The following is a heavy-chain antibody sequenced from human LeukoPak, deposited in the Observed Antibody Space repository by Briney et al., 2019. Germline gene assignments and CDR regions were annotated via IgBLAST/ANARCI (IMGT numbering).Heavy chain of an antibody. D-gene: IGHD6-19*01. J-gene: IGHJ6*02. V-gene: IGHV4-39*07. Sequence: SETLSLTCTVSGGSISSSSYYWGWSRQPPGKGLEWIGSIYYSGSTYYNPSLKSRVTISVDTSKNQFSLKLSSVTAADTAVYYCARDRDGAVAGIAYGMDVWGQGTTVTVSS. CDR1: GGSISSSSYY. CDR3: ARDRDGAVAGIAYGMDV. CDR2: IYYSGST.